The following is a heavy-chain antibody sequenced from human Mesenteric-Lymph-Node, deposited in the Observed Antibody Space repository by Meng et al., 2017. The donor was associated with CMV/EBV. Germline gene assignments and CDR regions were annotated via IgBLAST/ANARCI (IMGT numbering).Heavy chain of an antibody. V-gene: IGHV4-34*01. CDR1: GGSFSGYY. J-gene: IGHJ2*01. CDR3: ARRGIVRGHSGFFDL. D-gene: IGHD3-10*01. Sequence: VYGGSFSGYYWSWIRQPPGKGLEWIGKIDPSGSTSYNPSLKSRVTISVDTSKNQFSLKLSSVTAADTALYYCARRGIVRGHSGFFDLWGRGTLVTVSS. CDR2: IDPSGST.